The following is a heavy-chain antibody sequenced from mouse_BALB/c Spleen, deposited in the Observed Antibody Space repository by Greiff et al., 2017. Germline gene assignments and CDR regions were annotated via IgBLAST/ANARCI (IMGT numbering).Heavy chain of an antibody. CDR2: INPSTGYT. CDR1: GFTFTSYW. D-gene: IGHD1-1*01. J-gene: IGHJ4*01. Sequence: QVQLKESGAELAKPGASVKMSCTASGFTFTSYWMHWVKQRPGQGLEWIGYINPSTGYTEYNQKFKDKATLTADKSSSTAYMQLSSLTSEDSAVYYCARSHDYGSSYEMDYWGQGTSVTVSS. V-gene: IGHV1-7*01. CDR3: ARSHDYGSSYEMDY.